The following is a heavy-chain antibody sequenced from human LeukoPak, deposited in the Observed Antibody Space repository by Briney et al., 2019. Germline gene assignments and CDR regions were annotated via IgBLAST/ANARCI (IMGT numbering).Heavy chain of an antibody. CDR3: AKDQNYYDSSGFDY. CDR1: GFTFSSYA. D-gene: IGHD3-22*01. CDR2: ISGSGGST. J-gene: IGHJ4*02. Sequence: GGSLRLSCAASGFTFSSYAMSWVRQAPGKGLEWVSAISGSGGSTYYADSVKGRFTFSRDNSKNTLYLQMNSQRAEDTAVYYCAKDQNYYDSSGFDYWGQGTLVTVSS. V-gene: IGHV3-23*01.